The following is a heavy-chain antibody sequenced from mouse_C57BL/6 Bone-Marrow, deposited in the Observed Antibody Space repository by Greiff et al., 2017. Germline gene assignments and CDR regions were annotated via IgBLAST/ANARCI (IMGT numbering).Heavy chain of an antibody. D-gene: IGHD2-3*01. J-gene: IGHJ2*01. CDR1: GFTFSDYG. Sequence: EVQRVESGGGLVQPGGSLKLSCAASGFTFSDYGMAWVRQAPRKGPEWVAFLSNLAYSIYYADTVTGRFTISRENAKNTLYLEMSSLRSEDTAMYYCARRGADGYYDYWGQGTTLTVSS. CDR3: ARRGADGYYDY. V-gene: IGHV5-15*01. CDR2: LSNLAYSI.